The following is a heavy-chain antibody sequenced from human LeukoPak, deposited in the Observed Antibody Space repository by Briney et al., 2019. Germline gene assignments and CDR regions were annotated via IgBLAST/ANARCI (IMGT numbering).Heavy chain of an antibody. CDR3: ARDSYDYVWGSYRPEFDY. D-gene: IGHD3-16*02. Sequence: GVSLRLSCAASGFTVSDYYMSWIRQAPGKGLEWVSYISSSGSTIYYADSVKGRFTISRDNAKNSLYLQMNSLRAEDTAVYYCARDSYDYVWGSYRPEFDYWGQGTLVTVSS. CDR2: ISSSGSTI. J-gene: IGHJ4*02. CDR1: GFTVSDYY. V-gene: IGHV3-11*01.